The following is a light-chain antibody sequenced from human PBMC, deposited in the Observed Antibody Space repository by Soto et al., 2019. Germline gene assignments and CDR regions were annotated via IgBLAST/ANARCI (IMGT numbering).Light chain of an antibody. Sequence: EILMTQSPATLSVSPGERVTLSCRASQSIRSKLAWYQQRPGQAPRLLIYGASSRATGIPSRFSGSGSGTEFTLTITSLQSEDNALYYCQQYYNWQPLFGQGTKVEIK. J-gene: IGKJ1*01. CDR3: QQYYNWQPL. CDR2: GAS. CDR1: QSIRSK. V-gene: IGKV3-15*01.